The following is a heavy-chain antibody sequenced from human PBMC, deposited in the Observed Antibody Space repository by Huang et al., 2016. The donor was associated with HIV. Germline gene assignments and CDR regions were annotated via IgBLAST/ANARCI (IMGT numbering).Heavy chain of an antibody. J-gene: IGHJ5*02. V-gene: IGHV4-59*02. CDR3: VRDQGRLAVGGIDNWFDP. CDR1: GDSVSSHY. CDR2: VYDSGTT. D-gene: IGHD6-19*01. Sequence: QVRLQESGPGLVKPSETLSLSCTVSGDSVSSHYWGWIRHPPGKGLEWIGTVYDSGTTKYNPRLESRITISVDTSKNSFSLNITSVSAADTAMYFCVRDQGRLAVGGIDNWFDPWGQGALVTVSS.